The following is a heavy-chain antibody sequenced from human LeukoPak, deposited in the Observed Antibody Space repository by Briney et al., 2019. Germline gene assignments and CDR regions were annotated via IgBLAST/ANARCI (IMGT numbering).Heavy chain of an antibody. J-gene: IGHJ3*02. Sequence: GGSLRLSCAASGFTFSRFSMHWVRQAPGKGLEYVSAINTDGDRTYYADSVKGRFTISRDNSKNTLYLQMGSLRAEDMAVYYCARDSGNYLDAFDIWGQGTMVTVSS. V-gene: IGHV3-64*02. CDR2: INTDGDRT. D-gene: IGHD1-7*01. CDR1: GFTFSRFS. CDR3: ARDSGNYLDAFDI.